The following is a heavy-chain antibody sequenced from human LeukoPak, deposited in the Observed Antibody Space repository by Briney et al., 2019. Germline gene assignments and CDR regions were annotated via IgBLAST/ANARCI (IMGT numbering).Heavy chain of an antibody. CDR2: ISASGDST. D-gene: IGHD1-1*01. Sequence: PGGSPRLSCAASGFTFSSYAMSWARQAPGKGLEWVSTISASGDSTYYADSVKGRFTISRDISRNTLYVQMNSLRAEDTAVYYCARYIRSPLYYFDYWGRGTLVTVSS. V-gene: IGHV3-23*01. CDR1: GFTFSSYA. J-gene: IGHJ4*02. CDR3: ARYIRSPLYYFDY.